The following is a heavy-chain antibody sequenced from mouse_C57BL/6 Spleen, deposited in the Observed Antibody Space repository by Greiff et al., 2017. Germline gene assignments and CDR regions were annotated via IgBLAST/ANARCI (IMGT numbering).Heavy chain of an antibody. J-gene: IGHJ2*01. CDR3: ARRGYGNYVEY. CDR1: GYTFTSYW. Sequence: QVQLQQPGAELVKPGASVKLSCKASGYTFTSYWMQWVKQRPGQGLEWIGEIDPSDSYTNYNQKFKGKATLTVDTSSSTAYMQLSSLTSEDSAVYYCARRGYGNYVEYWGQGTTLTVSS. V-gene: IGHV1-50*01. CDR2: IDPSDSYT. D-gene: IGHD1-1*01.